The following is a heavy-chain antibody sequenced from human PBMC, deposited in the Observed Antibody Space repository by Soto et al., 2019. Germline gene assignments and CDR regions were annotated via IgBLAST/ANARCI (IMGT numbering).Heavy chain of an antibody. Sequence: GASVKVSCKASGYTFTSYDINWVRQATGQGLEWMGWMNPNSGNTNYAQKFQGWVTMTRDTSISTAYMELSRLRSDDTAVYYCALLGYCSSTSCLSDAFDIWGQGTMVTVSS. CDR3: ALLGYCSSTSCLSDAFDI. V-gene: IGHV1-2*04. CDR2: MNPNSGNT. J-gene: IGHJ3*02. D-gene: IGHD2-2*01. CDR1: GYTFTSYD.